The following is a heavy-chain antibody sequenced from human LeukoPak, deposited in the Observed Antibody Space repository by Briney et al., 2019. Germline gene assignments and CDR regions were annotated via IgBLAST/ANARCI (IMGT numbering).Heavy chain of an antibody. Sequence: SVKFSCKASGGTFSNNAITWVRQAPGQGLEWMGRIIPILGIANYAQKFQGRVTITADKSTSTAYMELSSLRSEDTAVYYCAREIFGDYGDYHFDYWGQGTLVTVSS. J-gene: IGHJ4*02. CDR1: GGTFSNNA. CDR3: AREIFGDYGDYHFDY. CDR2: IIPILGIA. D-gene: IGHD4-17*01. V-gene: IGHV1-69*04.